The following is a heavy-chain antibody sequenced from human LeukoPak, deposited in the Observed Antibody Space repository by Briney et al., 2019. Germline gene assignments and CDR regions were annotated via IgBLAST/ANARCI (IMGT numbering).Heavy chain of an antibody. V-gene: IGHV5-51*01. CDR2: IYPGDSDT. J-gene: IGHJ4*02. CDR1: GYSFTSYW. Sequence: GESLKISCKGSGYSFTSYWIGWVRQMPGKGLEWMGIIYPGDSDTKYSPSFQGQITISADKSTSTAYLQWSSLKASDTAMYYCARAIAARREFDYWGQGTLVTVSS. CDR3: ARAIAARREFDY. D-gene: IGHD6-6*01.